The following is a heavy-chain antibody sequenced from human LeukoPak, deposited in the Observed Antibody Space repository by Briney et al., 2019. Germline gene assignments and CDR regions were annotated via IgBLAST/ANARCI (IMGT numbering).Heavy chain of an antibody. J-gene: IGHJ5*02. D-gene: IGHD6-19*01. CDR3: ARGSSGWNADH. CDR2: IKRDGSEK. V-gene: IGHV3-7*01. CDR1: GFTFSTYW. Sequence: GGSPRLSCAASGFTFSTYWMSWVRQAPGKGPEWVANIKRDGSEKDYVGSVRGRFTISRDNAKNSLYLQMDSLRVEDTAIYYCARGSSGWNADHCGQGTLVTVSS.